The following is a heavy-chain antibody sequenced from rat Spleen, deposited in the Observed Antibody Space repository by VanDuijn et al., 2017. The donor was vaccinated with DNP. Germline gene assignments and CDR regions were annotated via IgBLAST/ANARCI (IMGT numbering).Heavy chain of an antibody. V-gene: IGHV5-7*01. CDR2: ISFDGDTT. Sequence: EVQLVESGGGLVQSGRSLKVSCAASGFTFSDYNMAWVRQAPKKGLEWVAYISFDGDTTFYGDSVKGRFTISRDDATSTLYLQMNSLRSEDTATYYCTREGTGTGYFDYWGQGVMVTVSS. J-gene: IGHJ2*01. CDR1: GFTFSDYN. D-gene: IGHD5-1*01. CDR3: TREGTGTGYFDY.